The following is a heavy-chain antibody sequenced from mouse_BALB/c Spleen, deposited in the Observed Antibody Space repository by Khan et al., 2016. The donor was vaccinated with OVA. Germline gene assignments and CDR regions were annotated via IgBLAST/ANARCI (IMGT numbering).Heavy chain of an antibody. Sequence: QVQLKESGPGLVEPSQSLSITCTVSGFSLTSYDIRWIRQPPGKGLEWLGVIWTGGGTNYNSAFMSRLSISKDNSKSQVFLKMNSLQTDDTAMYYCVRRGDYYGSFYWYFDVWGAGTTVTVSS. CDR2: IWTGGGT. CDR1: GFSLTSYD. D-gene: IGHD1-1*01. V-gene: IGHV2-9-2*01. CDR3: VRRGDYYGSFYWYFDV. J-gene: IGHJ1*01.